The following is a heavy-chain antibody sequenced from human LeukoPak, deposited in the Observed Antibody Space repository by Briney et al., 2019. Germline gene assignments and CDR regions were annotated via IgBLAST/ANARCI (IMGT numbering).Heavy chain of an antibody. Sequence: GGSLRLSCAASGFTFSSYGMHWVRQAPGKGLEWVAFIRYDGSNKYYADSVKGRFTISRDNAKNTLYLQMNSLRGEDTAVYYCARGLHCSGGSCYDTTFDDWGQGTLVTVSS. CDR3: ARGLHCSGGSCYDTTFDD. CDR2: IRYDGSNK. V-gene: IGHV3-30*02. D-gene: IGHD2-15*01. J-gene: IGHJ4*02. CDR1: GFTFSSYG.